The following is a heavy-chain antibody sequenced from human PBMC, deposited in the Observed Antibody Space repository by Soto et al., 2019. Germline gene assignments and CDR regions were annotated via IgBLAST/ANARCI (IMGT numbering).Heavy chain of an antibody. Sequence: QITLKESGPPLVKPTQTLTLTCTFSGFSLSTSGVGVGWIRQPPGKALEWLALIYWDDDKRYSPSLKSRLTITKDTTKNQVVLTMTNMDPVDTATYYCAHETRDWSSRAGMGYYYYGMDVWGQGTTVTVSS. V-gene: IGHV2-5*02. J-gene: IGHJ6*02. D-gene: IGHD6-13*01. CDR2: IYWDDDK. CDR3: AHETRDWSSRAGMGYYYYGMDV. CDR1: GFSLSTSGVG.